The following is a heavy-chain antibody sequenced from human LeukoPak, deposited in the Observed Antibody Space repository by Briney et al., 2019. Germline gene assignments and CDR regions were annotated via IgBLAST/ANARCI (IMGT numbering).Heavy chain of an antibody. D-gene: IGHD3-16*01. CDR2: IISIITPI. V-gene: IGHV3-48*04. CDR3: ARGGGLDV. Sequence: LECLSYIISIITPIYYPLSLKGPFTISRDNPKTSLYLQMSNLRAEDTAVYFCARGGGLDVWGQGATVTVSS. J-gene: IGHJ6*02.